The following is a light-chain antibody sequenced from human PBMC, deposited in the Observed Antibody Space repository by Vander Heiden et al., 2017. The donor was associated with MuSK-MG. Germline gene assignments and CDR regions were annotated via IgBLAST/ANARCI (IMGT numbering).Light chain of an antibody. CDR1: QPISNF. CDR2: AAS. CDR3: QQSYSLPLT. J-gene: IGKJ4*01. Sequence: DIQMTQSPSSLSASVGDRVTVTCRASQPISNFLNWYQQKPGQAPKLLIDAASSLQSGVPSRFSGSGSGTDFTLTISSLQPEDFATYYCQQSYSLPLTFGGGTKVEIK. V-gene: IGKV1-39*01.